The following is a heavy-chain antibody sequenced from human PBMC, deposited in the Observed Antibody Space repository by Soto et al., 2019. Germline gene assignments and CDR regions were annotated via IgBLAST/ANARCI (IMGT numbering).Heavy chain of an antibody. D-gene: IGHD2-15*01. CDR2: ISGSGGST. CDR3: AKAGGDCSGGSCYSGFFHY. V-gene: IGHV3-23*01. J-gene: IGHJ4*02. CDR1: EFTFTNYA. Sequence: GGSLRLSCAAPEFTFTNYAMGWVRQAPGKGLEWASVISGSGGSTYYADSVKGRFTNSRDNSKNTLYLPMNSLRADDTAVYYCAKAGGDCSGGSCYSGFFHYWGQGTLVTVSS.